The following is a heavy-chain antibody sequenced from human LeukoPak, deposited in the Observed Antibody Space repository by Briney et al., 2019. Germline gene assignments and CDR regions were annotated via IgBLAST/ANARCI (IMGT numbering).Heavy chain of an antibody. D-gene: IGHD6-6*01. CDR2: ISACNGNT. J-gene: IGHJ3*02. V-gene: IGHV1-18*01. CDR1: GYTFTSYG. Sequence: GASVKVSCKASGYTFTSYGFSWVRQAPGQGLEWMGWISACNGNTNYAQKFQGRVTITRNTSISTAYMELSSLRSEDTAVYYCARGYRGQLEDAFDIWGQGTMVTVSS. CDR3: ARGYRGQLEDAFDI.